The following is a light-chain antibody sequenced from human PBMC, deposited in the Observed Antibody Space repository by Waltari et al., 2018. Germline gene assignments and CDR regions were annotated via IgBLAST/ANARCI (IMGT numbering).Light chain of an antibody. V-gene: IGKV4-1*01. CDR3: QQYYITPFT. CDR1: QSVFYKSHKQHY. CDR2: WAS. J-gene: IGKJ3*01. Sequence: DIVMTQSPDFLAVSLGERAPINCKSSQSVFYKSHKQHYLTWYQQKPGQPPKLLIYWASTRENGVPDRFSGSGSGTDFTLTISSLQAEDVAVYYCQQYYITPFTFGPGTRVDIK.